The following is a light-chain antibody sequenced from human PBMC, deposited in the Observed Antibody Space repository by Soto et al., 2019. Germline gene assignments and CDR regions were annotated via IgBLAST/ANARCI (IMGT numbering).Light chain of an antibody. CDR3: QIYNDYQYT. CDR2: KAT. Sequence: DIQMTQSPSTLSASVGDGVTITCRASQSIGSGLAWYQQKPGKAPKLLIYKATSLQRGVPSRFSGSGSGTDFTLTISSLQPVDSATYYCQIYNDYQYTFGQGTKLEI. V-gene: IGKV1-5*03. J-gene: IGKJ2*01. CDR1: QSIGSG.